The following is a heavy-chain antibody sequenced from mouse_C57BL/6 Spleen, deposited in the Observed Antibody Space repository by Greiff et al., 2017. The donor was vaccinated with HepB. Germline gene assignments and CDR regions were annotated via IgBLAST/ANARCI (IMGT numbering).Heavy chain of an antibody. V-gene: IGHV1-15*01. CDR1: GYTFTDYE. D-gene: IGHD2-4*01. J-gene: IGHJ3*01. CDR2: IDPETGGT. Sequence: VQLQQSGAELVRPGASVTLSCKASGYTFTDYEMHWVKQTPVHGLEWIGAIDPETGGTAYNQKFKGKAILTADKSSSTAYKALRSLTSEDSAVYYFTGGCYYYFSWFAYWGQGTLVTVSA. CDR3: TGGCYYYFSWFAY.